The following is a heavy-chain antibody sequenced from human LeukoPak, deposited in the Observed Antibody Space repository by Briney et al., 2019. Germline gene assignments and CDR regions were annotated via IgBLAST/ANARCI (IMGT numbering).Heavy chain of an antibody. Sequence: HRASVKVSCKASGGTFSSYAISWVRQAPGQGLEWMGRIIPIFGTANYAQKFQGRVTITMDESTSTAYMELSSLRSEDTAVYYCARDSDYDFWSGTFDYWGQGTLVTVSS. J-gene: IGHJ4*02. CDR1: GGTFSSYA. CDR3: ARDSDYDFWSGTFDY. CDR2: IIPIFGTA. V-gene: IGHV1-69*05. D-gene: IGHD3-3*01.